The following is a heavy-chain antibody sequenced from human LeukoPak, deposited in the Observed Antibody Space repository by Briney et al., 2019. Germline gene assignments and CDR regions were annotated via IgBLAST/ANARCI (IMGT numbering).Heavy chain of an antibody. V-gene: IGHV1-18*04. CDR3: ARETYSNILTGTDY. D-gene: IGHD3-9*01. CDR2: ISTYDDNI. CDR1: GYTFTSYY. J-gene: IGHJ4*02. Sequence: ASVKVSCKASGYTFTSYYMHWVRQAPGQGLEWLGWISTYDDNIKYAQSLQGRLTLTIDTSTSTAYMELRRLTSDDTAVYYCARETYSNILTGTDYWGPGTLVTVSS.